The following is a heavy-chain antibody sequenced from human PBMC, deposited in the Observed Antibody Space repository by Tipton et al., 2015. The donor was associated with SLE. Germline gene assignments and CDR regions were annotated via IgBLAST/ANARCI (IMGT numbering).Heavy chain of an antibody. D-gene: IGHD5-12*01. CDR3: ARKWVLTGYEQKAYFDL. Sequence: TLSLTCTVSGGSISSSHHYWGWIRQPPEKGLEWIGSIYYAGHTYYNPSLKSRVTVSVDTSKNQFSLKLSSVIAADTAVYYCARKWVLTGYEQKAYFDLWGRGTLVTVSS. CDR1: GGSISSSHHY. CDR2: IYYAGHT. J-gene: IGHJ2*01. V-gene: IGHV4-39*01.